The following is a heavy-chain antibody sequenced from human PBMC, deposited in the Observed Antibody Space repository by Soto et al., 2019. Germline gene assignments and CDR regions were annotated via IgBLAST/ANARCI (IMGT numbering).Heavy chain of an antibody. J-gene: IGHJ6*02. D-gene: IGHD2-15*01. V-gene: IGHV1-69*13. CDR1: GGTFSSYA. CDR3: ARVCNRCYYYYGMDV. Sequence: SVKVSCKASGGTFSSYAISWVRQAPGQVLELMGVIIPIFGTANYAQKFQGRVTITAXXXXSXAXMXLSSLRSEDTAVYYCARVCNRCYYYYGMDVWG. CDR2: IIPIFGTA.